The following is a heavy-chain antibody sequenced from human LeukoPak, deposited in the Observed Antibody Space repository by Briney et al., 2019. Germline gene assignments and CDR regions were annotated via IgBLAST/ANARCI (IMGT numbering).Heavy chain of an antibody. CDR3: ARSGSSDYYGSGSYYLSFDY. CDR2: IYYSGST. CDR1: GGSISSSSYY. D-gene: IGHD3-10*01. J-gene: IGHJ4*02. Sequence: RASETLSLTCTVSGGSISSSSYYWGWIRQPPGKGLEWIGSIYYSGSTYYNPSLKSRVTISVDTSKNQFSLKLSSVTAADTAVYCCARSGSSDYYGSGSYYLSFDYWGQGTLVTVSS. V-gene: IGHV4-39*07.